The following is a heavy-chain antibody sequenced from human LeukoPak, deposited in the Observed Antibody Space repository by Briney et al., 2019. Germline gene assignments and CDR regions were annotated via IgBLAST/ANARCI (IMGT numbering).Heavy chain of an antibody. V-gene: IGHV3-23*01. CDR2: ISGSGGST. CDR1: GFTFSSYA. D-gene: IGHD3-22*01. J-gene: IGHJ4*02. CDR3: AKVPYYYDSSAYF. Sequence: QPGGSLRLSCAASGFTFSSYAMSWVRQAPGNGLEWVSAISGSGGSTYYADSLKGRFTISRDNSKNTLYLQMNSLRAEDTAVYYCAKVPYYYDSSAYFWGQGTLVTVSS.